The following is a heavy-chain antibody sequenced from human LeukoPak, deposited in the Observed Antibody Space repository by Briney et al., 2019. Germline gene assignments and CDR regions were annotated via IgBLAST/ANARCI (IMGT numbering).Heavy chain of an antibody. CDR3: ARSARPGNYASY. J-gene: IGHJ4*02. CDR1: GYTFTSYY. V-gene: IGHV1-46*01. Sequence: ASVKVSCKASGYTFTSYYMHWVRQAPGQGLEWMGIINPSGGSTSYAQKFQGRVTMTRDTSTSTVYMELSSLRSDDTAVYYCARSARPGNYASYWGQGTLVTVSS. CDR2: INPSGGST. D-gene: IGHD1-7*01.